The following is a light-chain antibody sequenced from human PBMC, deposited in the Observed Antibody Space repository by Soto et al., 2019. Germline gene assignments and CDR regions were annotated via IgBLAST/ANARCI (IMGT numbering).Light chain of an antibody. J-gene: IGKJ1*01. CDR2: AAS. CDR1: QSVISKY. V-gene: IGKV3-20*01. Sequence: EVVLTQSPGTVSLSPGERVTLSCRASQSVISKYLAWYQQRTGQAPRLLIYAASSRATGIPARFSGSGSGTDFTISISSIEHADFAVYYCQQYGSSLTWTFGQGTKVEMK. CDR3: QQYGSSLTWT.